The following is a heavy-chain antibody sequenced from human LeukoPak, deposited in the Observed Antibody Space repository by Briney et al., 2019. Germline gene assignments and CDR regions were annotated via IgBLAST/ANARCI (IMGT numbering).Heavy chain of an antibody. Sequence: ASVKVSCKASGYTFTSYGISWVRQAPGQGLEWMGWMSAYNGNTNYAQKLQGRVTMTTDTSTSTAYMELRSLRSDDTAVYYCARDSAYSGYDLGFDYWGQGTLVTVSS. CDR1: GYTFTSYG. V-gene: IGHV1-18*04. CDR3: ARDSAYSGYDLGFDY. J-gene: IGHJ4*02. CDR2: MSAYNGNT. D-gene: IGHD5-12*01.